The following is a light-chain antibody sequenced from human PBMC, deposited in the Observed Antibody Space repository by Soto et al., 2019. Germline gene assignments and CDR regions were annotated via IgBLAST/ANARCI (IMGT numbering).Light chain of an antibody. V-gene: IGLV2-14*01. CDR1: SSDVGGYNY. CDR3: SSYTSSSPYV. CDR2: EVS. Sequence: ALTQPASVSGSPGQSITISCTGTSSDVGGYNYVSWYQQHPGKAPKLMIYEVSNRPSGVSNRFSGSKSGNTASLTISGLQAEDEADYYCSSYTSSSPYVFGTGTKLTVL. J-gene: IGLJ1*01.